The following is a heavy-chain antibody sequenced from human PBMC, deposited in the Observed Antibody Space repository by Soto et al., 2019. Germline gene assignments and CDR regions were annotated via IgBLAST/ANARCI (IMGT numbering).Heavy chain of an antibody. CDR1: GFTFSSYA. Sequence: LRLSCAASGFTFSSYAMHRVRQAPGKGLEWVAVISYDGSNKYYADSVKGRFTISRDNSKNTLYLQMNSLRAEDTAVYYCARDLYFWSGYFYYYGMDVWGQGTTVTVSS. CDR2: ISYDGSNK. CDR3: ARDLYFWSGYFYYYGMDV. V-gene: IGHV3-30-3*01. D-gene: IGHD3-3*01. J-gene: IGHJ6*02.